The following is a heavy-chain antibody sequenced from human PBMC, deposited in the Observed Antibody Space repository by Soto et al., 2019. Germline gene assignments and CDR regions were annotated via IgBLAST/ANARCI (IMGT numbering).Heavy chain of an antibody. CDR3: ARARSCPPLDY. Sequence: ASVKVSCKASGYTFTGYYMHWVRQAPGQGLEWMGWINPNSGGTNYAQKFQGWVTMTRDTSISTAYMELRSLRSDDTAVYYCARARSCPPLDYWGQGTLATASS. D-gene: IGHD2-2*01. V-gene: IGHV1-2*04. J-gene: IGHJ4*02. CDR2: INPNSGGT. CDR1: GYTFTGYY.